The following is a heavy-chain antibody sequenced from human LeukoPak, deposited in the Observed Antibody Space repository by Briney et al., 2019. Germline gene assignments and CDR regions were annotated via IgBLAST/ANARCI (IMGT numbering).Heavy chain of an antibody. CDR3: SRSRFDY. J-gene: IGHJ4*02. CDR2: ISGDGTIK. CDR1: GFPLSSYW. Sequence: GGSLRLSCEPSGFPLSSYWMLWVRQAPGKGLVWVSRISGDGTIKTYADFVRGRFIVSRDNTKNILYLQMNSLKVEDTATYFCSRSRFDYWGQGVLVTVSS. V-gene: IGHV3-74*03.